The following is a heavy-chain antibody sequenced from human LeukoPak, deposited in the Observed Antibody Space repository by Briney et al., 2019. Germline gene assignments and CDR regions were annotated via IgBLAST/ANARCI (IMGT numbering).Heavy chain of an antibody. J-gene: IGHJ4*02. CDR2: IYYSGST. D-gene: IGHD3-16*02. V-gene: IGHV4-39*07. CDR1: GGSISSSSYY. Sequence: SETLSLTCTVSGGSISSSSYYWGWIRQPPGKGLEWIGSIYYSGSTYYNPSLKSRVTISVDTSKNQFSLKLSSVNVADTAVYYCARDSGSYHDYVWGSYRSWYFDYWGQGTLVTVSS. CDR3: ARDSGSYHDYVWGSYRSWYFDY.